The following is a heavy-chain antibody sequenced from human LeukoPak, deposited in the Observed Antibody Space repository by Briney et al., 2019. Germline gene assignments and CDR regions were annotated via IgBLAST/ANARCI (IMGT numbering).Heavy chain of an antibody. CDR1: GYSFANYW. V-gene: IGHV5-51*01. CDR2: IYPGDSDT. D-gene: IGHD2-15*01. Sequence: ESLKISCKASGYSFANYWIGWVRQMPGKGLEWMGTIYPGDSDTRYSPSFQGQVTISADKSISTAYLQWSSLKASDTAMYYCARRRHCTSGSCEDFDFWGQGTLVTVSS. J-gene: IGHJ4*02. CDR3: ARRRHCTSGSCEDFDF.